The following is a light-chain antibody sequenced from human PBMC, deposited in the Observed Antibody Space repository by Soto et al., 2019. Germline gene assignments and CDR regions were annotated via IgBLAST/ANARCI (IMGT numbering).Light chain of an antibody. V-gene: IGKV4-1*01. J-gene: IGKJ2*01. CDR2: WAS. CDR3: QQFYNTPPYT. Sequence: DTVITHSSSPLVGSLGGKGTLNLKANPRGLKPPNNHNYLAWYQQRPGQPPKLLISWASDRDYGVPERFSGSGSGTDFTLTISSVQAEDVAVYYCQQFYNTPPYTFGQGTKVDIK. CDR1: PRGLKPPNNHNY.